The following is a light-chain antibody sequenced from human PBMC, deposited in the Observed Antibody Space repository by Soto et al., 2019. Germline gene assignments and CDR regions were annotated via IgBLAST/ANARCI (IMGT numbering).Light chain of an antibody. Sequence: QSVLTQTPSVSGAPGQKITMSCTGSSSNIGAGYDVHWYQQVPGAAPRLLIYADNNRPSGVPDRFSASKSGTSASLAITGLQGEDEANYFCQSYDTSLSGVIFGAETKLTVL. V-gene: IGLV1-40*01. CDR3: QSYDTSLSGVI. CDR2: ADN. J-gene: IGLJ2*01. CDR1: SSNIGAGYD.